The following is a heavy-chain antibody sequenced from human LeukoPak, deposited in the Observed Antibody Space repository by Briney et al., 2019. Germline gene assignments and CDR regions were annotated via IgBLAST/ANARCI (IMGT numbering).Heavy chain of an antibody. CDR2: ISSSSSYI. Sequence: PGGSLRLSCAASGFTFSSYSMNWVRQAPGKGLEWVSSISSSSSYIYYADSVKGRFTISRDNAKNSLYLQMNSLRAEDTAVYYCARSYGSGTTYYFDYWGQGTLVTVSS. CDR3: ARSYGSGTTYYFDY. D-gene: IGHD3-10*01. J-gene: IGHJ4*02. V-gene: IGHV3-21*01. CDR1: GFTFSSYS.